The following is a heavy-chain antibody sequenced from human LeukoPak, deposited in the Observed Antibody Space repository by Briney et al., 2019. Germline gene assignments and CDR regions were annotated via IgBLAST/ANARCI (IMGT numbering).Heavy chain of an antibody. D-gene: IGHD3-22*01. CDR2: IIPILGIA. Sequence: ASVKVSCKAPGGTFSSYAISWVRQAPGQGLEWMGRIIPILGIANYAQKFQGRVTITADKSTSTAYMELSSLRSEDTAVYYCARGGSSGYYGPPYAYYFDYWGQGTLVTVSS. CDR1: GGTFSSYA. CDR3: ARGGSSGYYGPPYAYYFDY. V-gene: IGHV1-69*04. J-gene: IGHJ4*02.